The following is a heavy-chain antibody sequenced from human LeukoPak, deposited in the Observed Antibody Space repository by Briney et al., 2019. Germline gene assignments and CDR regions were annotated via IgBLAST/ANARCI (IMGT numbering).Heavy chain of an antibody. J-gene: IGHJ4*02. CDR3: ARDPSNTSGNNPYFDY. D-gene: IGHD6-19*01. Sequence: GASVKVSCKASGYTFTRHGISWVRHAPGQGVEWMGWISAYNGDTKYAQNFQGRVTITTDTSTTTAYMELRSLRSDDTAVYYCARDPSNTSGNNPYFDYWGQGTLVTVSS. CDR1: GYTFTRHG. CDR2: ISAYNGDT. V-gene: IGHV1-18*01.